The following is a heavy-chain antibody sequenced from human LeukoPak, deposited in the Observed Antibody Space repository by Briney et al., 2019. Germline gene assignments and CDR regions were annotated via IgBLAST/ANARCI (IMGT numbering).Heavy chain of an antibody. J-gene: IGHJ4*02. Sequence: GGSLRLSCAASGFTFSDAWMSWVRQAPGKGLEWVGHIKSKTDGGTTDYAASVKGRFTISRDDSKNTLYLQMNSLKTEDTAVYYCTTWNYWGQGTLVTVSS. V-gene: IGHV3-15*01. CDR2: IKSKTDGGTT. CDR1: GFTFSDAW. CDR3: TTWNY.